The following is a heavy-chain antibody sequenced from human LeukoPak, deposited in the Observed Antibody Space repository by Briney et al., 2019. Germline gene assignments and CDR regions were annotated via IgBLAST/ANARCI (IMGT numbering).Heavy chain of an antibody. J-gene: IGHJ4*02. CDR2: ISGSGGST. V-gene: IGHV3-23*01. CDR3: AKVRSVVVIKGPFDY. D-gene: IGHD3-22*01. CDR1: GFTFSSYA. Sequence: PGGSLSLSCAASGFTFSSYAMSWVRQAPGKGLEWVSAISGSGGSTYYADSVKGRFTISRDNSKNTLYLQMNSLRAEDTAVYYCAKVRSVVVIKGPFDYWGQGTLVTVSS.